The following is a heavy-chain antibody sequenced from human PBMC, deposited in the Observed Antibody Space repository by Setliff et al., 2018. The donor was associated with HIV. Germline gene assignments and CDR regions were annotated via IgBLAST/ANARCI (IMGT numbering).Heavy chain of an antibody. Sequence: PGGSLRLSCAASEFTFNSYPMTWVRQAPGKGLEWVSSISGSGDDTQYVDSVKGRFTISRDNSKNTLYLQMNNLRAEDTAVYYCARVHSGYGGRFNWYFDLWGRGTLVTVSS. CDR2: ISGSGDDT. J-gene: IGHJ2*01. D-gene: IGHD5-12*01. V-gene: IGHV3-23*01. CDR1: EFTFNSYP. CDR3: ARVHSGYGGRFNWYFDL.